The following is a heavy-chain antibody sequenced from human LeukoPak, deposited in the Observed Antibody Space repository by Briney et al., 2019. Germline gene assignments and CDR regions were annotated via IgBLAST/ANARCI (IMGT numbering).Heavy chain of an antibody. CDR1: GGSISTYY. V-gene: IGHV4-59*08. J-gene: IGHJ4*02. D-gene: IGHD4-17*01. Sequence: SETLSLTCTVSGGSISTYYWSWLRQPPGKGLEGIGYVYYSGITDYNPSLKSRVTISVDTPKTQFSLKLSSVTAADTAVYYCARHLTSGDYFDYWGQGTLVTVSS. CDR3: ARHLTSGDYFDY. CDR2: VYYSGIT.